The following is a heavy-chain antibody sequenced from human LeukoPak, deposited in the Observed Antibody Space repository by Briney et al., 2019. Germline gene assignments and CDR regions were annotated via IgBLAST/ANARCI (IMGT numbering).Heavy chain of an antibody. D-gene: IGHD3-16*01. Sequence: PGGSLRLSCAVSGITVSKYWMHWVRQVPGKGLVWVSRIHSDGSTTDYADSVKGRFTITRDSAKNTLYLEMNSLRAEDTAVYYCARAIPLGAFDIWGQGTMVTVSS. CDR2: IHSDGSTT. V-gene: IGHV3-74*01. CDR1: GITVSKYW. J-gene: IGHJ3*02. CDR3: ARAIPLGAFDI.